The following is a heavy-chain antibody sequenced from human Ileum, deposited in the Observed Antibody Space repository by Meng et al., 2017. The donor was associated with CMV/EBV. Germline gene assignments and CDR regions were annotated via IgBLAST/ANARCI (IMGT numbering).Heavy chain of an antibody. D-gene: IGHD1-1*01. V-gene: IGHV3-7*01. CDR3: ARFQRDTGGN. CDR2: IKQDGSET. CDR1: GFTLSTYW. J-gene: IGHJ4*02. Sequence: GESLKISCAASGFTLSTYWMTWIRQPPGKGLEWVANIKQDGSETYYVDSVKGRFTISRDNAKNSLYLEMNSPRADDTAVYYCARFQRDTGGNWGQGTLVAVSS.